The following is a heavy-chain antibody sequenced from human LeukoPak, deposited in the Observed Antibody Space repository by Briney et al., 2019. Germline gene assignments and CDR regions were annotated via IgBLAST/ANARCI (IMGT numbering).Heavy chain of an antibody. CDR3: ASGITAHDY. D-gene: IGHD6-6*01. CDR2: IHSIGIT. V-gene: IGHV4-59*01. J-gene: IGHJ4*02. Sequence: SETLSLTCTVSGGSISSYYWSWIRQPPGKGLEWIGYIHSIGITNYNPSLKSRVTISVDTSKSQFSLRLTSVTAADTAVYYCASGITAHDYWGQGTLVTVSS. CDR1: GGSISSYY.